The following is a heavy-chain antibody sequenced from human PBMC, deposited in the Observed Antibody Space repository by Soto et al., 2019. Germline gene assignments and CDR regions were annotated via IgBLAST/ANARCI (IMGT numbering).Heavy chain of an antibody. CDR2: ISYDGRNK. Sequence: GSLRLSCAASGFTFSSYGMSWVRQAPGKGLEWVTGISYDGRNKYYVDSVKGRFTISRDTSSNTLYLQMNSLRVEDTAIYYCAKVRTQGLYPPPSMDEWGQGTTVTVSS. CDR3: AKVRTQGLYPPPSMDE. J-gene: IGHJ6*02. CDR1: GFTFSSYG. V-gene: IGHV3-30*04.